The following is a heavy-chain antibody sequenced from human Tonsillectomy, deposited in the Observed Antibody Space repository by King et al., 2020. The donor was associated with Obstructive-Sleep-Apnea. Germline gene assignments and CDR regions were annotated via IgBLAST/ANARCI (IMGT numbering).Heavy chain of an antibody. CDR3: ARGSGGSYGMDV. J-gene: IGHJ6*02. CDR2: IYSSGCT. CDR1: GGSIISGGYY. V-gene: IGHV4-31*03. D-gene: IGHD3-10*01. Sequence: QLQESGPGLVKPSQTLSLTCTVSGGSIISGGYYWSWIRQHPGKCREWVGYIYSSGCTFYNPSLKSRVTISVDTSKNQFSLKLSSVTAADTAVYCCARGSGGSYGMDVWGQGTTVTVSS.